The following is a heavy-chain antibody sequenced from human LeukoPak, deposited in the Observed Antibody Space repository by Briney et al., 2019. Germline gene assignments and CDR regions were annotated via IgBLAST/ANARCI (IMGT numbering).Heavy chain of an antibody. V-gene: IGHV1-2*02. Sequence: GASVKVSCKASGYTFTGHYIHWVRQAPGQGLEWMGWINPKNAGTNYAQKFQGRVTVTRDTSTGTAYMELSSLRSDDTAVYYCARTLYISAAPGGFDYWGQGTLVTVSS. CDR1: GYTFTGHY. CDR2: INPKNAGT. CDR3: ARTLYISAAPGGFDY. D-gene: IGHD6-13*01. J-gene: IGHJ4*02.